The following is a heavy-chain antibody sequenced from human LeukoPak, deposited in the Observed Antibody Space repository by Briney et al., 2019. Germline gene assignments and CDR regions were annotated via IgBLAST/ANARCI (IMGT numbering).Heavy chain of an antibody. D-gene: IGHD6-6*01. J-gene: IGHJ4*02. CDR1: GFTFDDYA. Sequence: GGSLRLSCAASGFTFDDYAMHWVRQAPGKGLEWVSGISWNSGSIGYADSVRGRFTISRDNAKNSLYLQMNSLRAEDTAVYYCAKEYSSWHQYYFDYWGQGTLVTVSS. V-gene: IGHV3-9*01. CDR2: ISWNSGSI. CDR3: AKEYSSWHQYYFDY.